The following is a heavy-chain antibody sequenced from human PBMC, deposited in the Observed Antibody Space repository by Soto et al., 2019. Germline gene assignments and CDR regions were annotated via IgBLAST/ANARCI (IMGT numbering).Heavy chain of an antibody. V-gene: IGHV4-34*01. D-gene: IGHD3-3*01. J-gene: IGHJ6*03. CDR1: GGSFSGYY. CDR2: INHSGST. CDR3: ARWGRVLLQGFWLPNYYYYMDV. Sequence: SETLSLTCAVYGGSFSGYYWSWIRQPPGKGLEWIGEINHSGSTNYNPSLKSRVTISVDTSKNQFSLKLSSVTAADTAVYYCARWGRVLLQGFWLPNYYYYMDVWGKGTTVTVSS.